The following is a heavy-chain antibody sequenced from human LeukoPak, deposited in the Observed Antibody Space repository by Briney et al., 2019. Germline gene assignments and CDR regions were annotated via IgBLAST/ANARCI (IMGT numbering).Heavy chain of an antibody. Sequence: GASVKVSCKASGDIYNNYAINWVRQAPGQGLEWMGGVIPIIGTPKYAQKFQGRVTITADESTSTAYMELSSLRSEDTAVYYCARDITIFGVSSIPWSAFDIWGQGTMVTVSS. CDR1: GDIYNNYA. V-gene: IGHV1-69*13. CDR3: ARDITIFGVSSIPWSAFDI. D-gene: IGHD3-3*01. J-gene: IGHJ3*02. CDR2: VIPIIGTP.